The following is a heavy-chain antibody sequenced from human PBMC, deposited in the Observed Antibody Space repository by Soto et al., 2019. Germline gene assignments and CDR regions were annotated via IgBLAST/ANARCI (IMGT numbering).Heavy chain of an antibody. CDR1: GVSLRTSGVS. J-gene: IGHJ4*02. V-gene: IGHV2-5*02. CDR2: IYWDDDK. Sequence: QITLKESGPPLGKPTQTLTLTCAVSGVSLRTSGVSVGWIRQPPGKALVWLALIYWDDDKRYNPSLRSRLTITKDTSKNQVVLTMTVMDPVDAATYYCVHFNTNIYLGELSFGYWGQGTLVTVSS. CDR3: VHFNTNIYLGELSFGY. D-gene: IGHD3-16*02.